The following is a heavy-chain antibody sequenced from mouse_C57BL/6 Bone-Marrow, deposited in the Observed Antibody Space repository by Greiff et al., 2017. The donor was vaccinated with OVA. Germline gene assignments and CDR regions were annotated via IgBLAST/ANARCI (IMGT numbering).Heavy chain of an antibody. V-gene: IGHV5-6*01. CDR1: GFTFSSYG. CDR2: ISRGGSYT. J-gene: IGHJ4*01. D-gene: IGHD2-4*01. CDR3: ANYDYDGDMDY. Sequence: EVKVVESGGDLVKPGGSLKLSCAASGFTFSSYGMSWVRQTPDKRLEWVATISRGGSYTYYPARVKGRFTISRDNAKNTLYLQMSSLKSEDTAMYDCANYDYDGDMDYWGQGTSVTVAS.